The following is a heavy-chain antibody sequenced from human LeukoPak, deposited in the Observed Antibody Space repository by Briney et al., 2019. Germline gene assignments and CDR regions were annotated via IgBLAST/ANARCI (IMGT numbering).Heavy chain of an antibody. D-gene: IGHD3-22*01. J-gene: IGHJ4*02. V-gene: IGHV3-48*04. CDR3: TRGAEVSGYPVFQH. CDR2: IRNSGSAT. Sequence: GGSLRLSCAASGFTFNTYVMHWVRQAPGKGLEWISYIRNSGSATYYADSVEGRFTISRDNAKNSLYLQMNSLRPEDTAMYYCTRGAEVSGYPVFQHWGQGALVTVSS. CDR1: GFTFNTYV.